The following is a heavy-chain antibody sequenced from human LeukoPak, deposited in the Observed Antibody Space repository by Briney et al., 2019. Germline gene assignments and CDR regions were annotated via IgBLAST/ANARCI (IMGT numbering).Heavy chain of an antibody. CDR3: ARGRGMTTVTTKLNWFDP. J-gene: IGHJ5*02. Sequence: ASVKVSCKASGYTFTSYDINWVRQATGQGLEWMGWMNPNSGNTGYAQKFQGRVTITRNTSISTAYMELSSLRSEDTAAYYCARGRGMTTVTTKLNWFDPWGQGTLVTVSS. CDR2: MNPNSGNT. CDR1: GYTFTSYD. D-gene: IGHD4-11*01. V-gene: IGHV1-8*03.